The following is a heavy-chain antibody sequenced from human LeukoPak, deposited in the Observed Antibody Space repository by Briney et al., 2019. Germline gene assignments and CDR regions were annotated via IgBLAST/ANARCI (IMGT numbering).Heavy chain of an antibody. D-gene: IGHD4-17*01. Sequence: PGRSLRLSCAASGFTFDDYAMHWVRQAAGKGLEWASGISWNSGSIGYADSVKGRFTISRDNAKNSLYLQMNSLRAEDTALYYCAKCNYGDYCDYWGQGTLVTVSS. CDR2: ISWNSGSI. V-gene: IGHV3-9*01. CDR3: AKCNYGDYCDY. J-gene: IGHJ4*02. CDR1: GFTFDDYA.